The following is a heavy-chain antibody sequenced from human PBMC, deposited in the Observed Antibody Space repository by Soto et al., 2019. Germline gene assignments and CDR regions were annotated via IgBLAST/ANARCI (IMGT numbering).Heavy chain of an antibody. CDR1: GYTFTSYG. J-gene: IGHJ6*02. CDR2: ISAYNGNT. Sequence: GASVKVSCQASGYTFTSYGISWVRQAPGQGLEWMGWISAYNGNTNYAQKLQGRVTMTTDTSTSTAYMELRSLRSDDTAVYYCARGVYSEATHRYGMDVWGQGTTVTVSS. D-gene: IGHD1-26*01. V-gene: IGHV1-18*04. CDR3: ARGVYSEATHRYGMDV.